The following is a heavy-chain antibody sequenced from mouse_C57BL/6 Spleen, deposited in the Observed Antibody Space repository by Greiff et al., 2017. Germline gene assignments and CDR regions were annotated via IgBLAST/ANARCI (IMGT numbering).Heavy chain of an antibody. J-gene: IGHJ1*03. CDR3: ARDYGSSWYFDV. V-gene: IGHV1-59*01. D-gene: IGHD1-1*01. CDR2: IDPSDSYT. Sequence: VQLQQPGAELVRPGTSVKLSCKASGYTFTSYWMHWVKQRPGQGLEWIGVIDPSDSYTNYNQKFKGKATVTVYTSSSTAYMQLSSLTAEDSAVYYGARDYGSSWYFDVWGTGTTVTVSS. CDR1: GYTFTSYW.